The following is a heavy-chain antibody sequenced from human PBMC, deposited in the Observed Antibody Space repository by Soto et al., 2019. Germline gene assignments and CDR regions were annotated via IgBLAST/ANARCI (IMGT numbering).Heavy chain of an antibody. CDR1: SGSISSNTYY. Sequence: SETLSLTCTVSSGSISSNTYYWGWIRQPPGKGLEWIGTIYYSGRTYYNSFLKSRVTISVDTSKNQFSLKLNSVTAADAAVYYCARDGGFCTNGVCPVYYYYGMDVWGQGTTVTVSS. V-gene: IGHV4-39*02. D-gene: IGHD2-8*01. CDR3: ARDGGFCTNGVCPVYYYYGMDV. CDR2: IYYSGRT. J-gene: IGHJ6*02.